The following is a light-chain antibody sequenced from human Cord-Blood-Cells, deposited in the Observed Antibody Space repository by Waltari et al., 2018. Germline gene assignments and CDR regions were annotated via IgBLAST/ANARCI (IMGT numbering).Light chain of an antibody. V-gene: IGLV2-14*01. CDR1: SSDVGVYNY. Sequence: QSALTQPASVSGSPGQSITISCTGTSSDVGVYNYVSWYQQHPGKAPKLMIYDVSNRPSGCSNRFSGSKSGNTASLTISGLQAEYEADYYCSSYTSSSTYVFGTGTKVTVL. CDR2: DVS. CDR3: SSYTSSSTYV. J-gene: IGLJ1*01.